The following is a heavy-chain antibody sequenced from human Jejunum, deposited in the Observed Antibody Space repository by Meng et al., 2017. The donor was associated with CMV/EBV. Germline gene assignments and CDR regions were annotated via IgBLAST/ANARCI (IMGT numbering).Heavy chain of an antibody. V-gene: IGHV4-59*01. CDR3: ATHEGLNWFDP. CDR2: MLHSGST. CDR1: GGSIKSSY. Sequence: LTCMVSGGSIKSSYWSWIRQSPGKGLEWIGYMLHSGSTSYNPSLKSRVTMSIDTSKNQFSLNLRSVTAADTAVYYCATHEGLNWFDPWGQGTLVTVSS. J-gene: IGHJ5*02.